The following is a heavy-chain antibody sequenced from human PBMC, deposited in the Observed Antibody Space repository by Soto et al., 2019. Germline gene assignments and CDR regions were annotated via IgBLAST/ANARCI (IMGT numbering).Heavy chain of an antibody. D-gene: IGHD1-1*01. V-gene: IGHV1-69*19. Sequence: QVQLVQSGAEVTKPGSSVKVSCKASGVSFRDYVFSWVRQAPGQGLEWMREVIPIFATANNAQKFQGRVSITADEATSSAYMELSSLRSQDTAVYYWARSQGLEIDVWGQGTLVTVSS. CDR1: GVSFRDYV. CDR2: VIPIFATA. J-gene: IGHJ4*02. CDR3: ARSQGLEIDV.